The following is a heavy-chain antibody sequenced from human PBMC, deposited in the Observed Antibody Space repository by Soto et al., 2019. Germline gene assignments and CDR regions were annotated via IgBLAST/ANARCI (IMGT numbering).Heavy chain of an antibody. J-gene: IGHJ4*02. CDR2: IYHSGST. CDR3: ARDPGR. Sequence: QLQLQESGSGLVKPSQTLSLTCAVSGGSISSGGYSWSWIRQPPGKGLEWIGYIYHSGSTYYNPSHESPLTLSVDRSKTQSSLQLSSVTAADTAVYYCARDPGRWGQGTLVTVSS. CDR1: GGSISSGGYS. V-gene: IGHV4-30-2*01.